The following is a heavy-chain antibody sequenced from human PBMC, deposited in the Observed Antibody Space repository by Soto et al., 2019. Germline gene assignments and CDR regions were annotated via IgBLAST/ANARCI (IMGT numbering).Heavy chain of an antibody. D-gene: IGHD2-2*01. J-gene: IGHJ4*02. CDR1: GFTFSSYG. Sequence: QVQLVESGGGVVQPGRSLRLSCAASGFTFSSYGMHWFRQAPGKGLEWVAVISYDGSKQYYADSVKGRFTISRDNSKDTLYLQMNSLRAEDTAVYYCASGNQASFDYWGQGTLVTVSS. V-gene: IGHV3-30*03. CDR2: ISYDGSKQ. CDR3: ASGNQASFDY.